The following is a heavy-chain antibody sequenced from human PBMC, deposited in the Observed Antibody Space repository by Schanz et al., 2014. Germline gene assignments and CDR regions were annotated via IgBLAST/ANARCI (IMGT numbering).Heavy chain of an antibody. J-gene: IGHJ2*01. CDR3: ARVDRYSGYVRHWFFDL. Sequence: EVQLVESGGGLVQPGGSLRLSCAASGFGFDDYAMSWVRQAPGEGLEWVSGIHSTGEPYYPDSVEGRFTISRENTKNSLYLQRTILRAGDTAIYYCARVDRYSGYVRHWFFDLWGRGTSVTVSS. V-gene: IGHV3-13*05. CDR1: GFGFDDYA. CDR2: IHSTGEP. D-gene: IGHD5-12*01.